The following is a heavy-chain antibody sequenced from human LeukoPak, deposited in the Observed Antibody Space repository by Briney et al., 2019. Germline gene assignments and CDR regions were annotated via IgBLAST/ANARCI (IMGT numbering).Heavy chain of an antibody. CDR2: INPSGGST. Sequence: VASVTVSCKASGYTFTIYYMHWVRQAPGQGLEWMGIINPSGGSTSYAQKFQGRVTMTRDTSTSTVYMELSSLRSEDTAVYYCARDLGYCSSTSCPQYAFDIWGQGTMVTVSS. CDR3: ARDLGYCSSTSCPQYAFDI. D-gene: IGHD2-2*01. V-gene: IGHV1-46*01. J-gene: IGHJ3*02. CDR1: GYTFTIYY.